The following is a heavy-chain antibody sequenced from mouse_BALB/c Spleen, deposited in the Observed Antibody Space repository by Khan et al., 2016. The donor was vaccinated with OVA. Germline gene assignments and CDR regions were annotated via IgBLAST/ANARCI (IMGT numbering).Heavy chain of an antibody. D-gene: IGHD2-3*01. CDR3: ARDGSHYNYAMDY. J-gene: IGHJ4*01. V-gene: IGHV3-2*02. CDR1: GYSITSDYA. Sequence: EVKLLESGPGLVKPSQSLSLTCTVTGYSITSDYAWNWIRQFPGNKLEWMGYISSSGSTNYNPALKSRISITRDTSKNQFFLQLSSVTTEDTTTYYGARDGSHYNYAMDYWGQGTSVTVSS. CDR2: ISSSGST.